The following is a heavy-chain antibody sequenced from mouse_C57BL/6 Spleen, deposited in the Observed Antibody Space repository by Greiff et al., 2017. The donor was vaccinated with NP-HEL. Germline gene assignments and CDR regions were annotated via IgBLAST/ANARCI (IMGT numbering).Heavy chain of an antibody. D-gene: IGHD2-10*02. Sequence: QVQLKQPGAELVKPGASVKLSCKASGYTFTSYWMHWVKQRPGQGLEWIGMIHPNSGSTNYNEKFKSKATLTVDKSSSTAYMQLSSLTSEDSAVYYCAGGYGNYGAWFAYWGQGTLVTVSA. J-gene: IGHJ3*01. CDR2: IHPNSGST. CDR3: AGGYGNYGAWFAY. CDR1: GYTFTSYW. V-gene: IGHV1-64*01.